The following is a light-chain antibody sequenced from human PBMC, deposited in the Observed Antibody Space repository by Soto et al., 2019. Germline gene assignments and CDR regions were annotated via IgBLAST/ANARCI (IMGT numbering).Light chain of an antibody. V-gene: IGKV3-20*01. Sequence: EIVLTQSPGTLSLSPGERATLSCRASQSVSSSYLAWYQQKPGQAPRLLIYGASSRATVIPDRFSGSGSGTDFTLTISRLEPEDCAVYYCQQYGSSPMTFGQGTKVEIK. CDR1: QSVSSSY. J-gene: IGKJ1*01. CDR3: QQYGSSPMT. CDR2: GAS.